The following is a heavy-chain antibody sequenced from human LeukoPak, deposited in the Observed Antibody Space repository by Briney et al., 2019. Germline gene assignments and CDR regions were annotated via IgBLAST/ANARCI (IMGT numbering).Heavy chain of an antibody. Sequence: PSQTLSLTCTVSGGSISSGGYYWGWIRQPPGKGLEWIGSIYYSGSTYYNPSLKSRVTKSVDTSKNQFSLKLSSVTAADTAVYYCARHIEIAARPGWFDPWGQGTLVTVSS. D-gene: IGHD6-6*01. CDR3: ARHIEIAARPGWFDP. J-gene: IGHJ5*02. V-gene: IGHV4-39*01. CDR1: GGSISSGGYY. CDR2: IYYSGST.